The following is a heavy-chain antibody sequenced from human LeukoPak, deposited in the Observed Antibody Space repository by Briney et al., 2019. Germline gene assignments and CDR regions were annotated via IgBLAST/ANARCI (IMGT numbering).Heavy chain of an antibody. CDR2: IYYSGST. D-gene: IGHD3-22*01. Sequence: PSETLSLTCTVSGGSISSYYWSWIRQPPGKGLEWIGYIYYSGSTNYNPSLKSRVTISVDTSKNQFSLKLSSVTAADTAVYCCARGVPYYYDSSGYYRYYFDYWGQGTLVTVSS. V-gene: IGHV4-59*01. J-gene: IGHJ4*02. CDR3: ARGVPYYYDSSGYYRYYFDY. CDR1: GGSISSYY.